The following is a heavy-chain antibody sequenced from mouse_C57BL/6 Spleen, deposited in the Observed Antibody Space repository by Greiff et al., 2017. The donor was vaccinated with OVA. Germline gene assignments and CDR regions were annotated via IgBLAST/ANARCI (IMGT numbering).Heavy chain of an antibody. CDR1: GYTFTSYW. CDR3: ASPRLDTYAY. CDR2: IDPSDSYT. V-gene: IGHV1-69*01. D-gene: IGHD3-3*01. Sequence: QVQLQQPGAELVMPGASVKLSCKASGYTFTSYWMHWVKQRPGQGLEWIGEIDPSDSYTNSNQKFKGKSTLTVDNSSSTAYMQLSSLTSEDASVYYCASPRLDTYAYWGQGTLVTVSA. J-gene: IGHJ3*01.